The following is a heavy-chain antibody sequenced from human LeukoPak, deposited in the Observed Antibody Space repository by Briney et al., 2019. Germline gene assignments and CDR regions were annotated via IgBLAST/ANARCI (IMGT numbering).Heavy chain of an antibody. CDR2: IKADGSET. J-gene: IGHJ4*02. CDR3: ARDGDGWNFDY. V-gene: IGHV3-74*01. CDR1: GFTFSRYW. Sequence: PGGSLRLSCAVSGFTFSRYWMHWVHQAPGKGLVWVSRIKADGSETNYADSVKGRFTVSRDNAKNTPYLQLNSLRVEDTAVYYCARDGDGWNFDYWGQGTLVTVSS. D-gene: IGHD5-24*01.